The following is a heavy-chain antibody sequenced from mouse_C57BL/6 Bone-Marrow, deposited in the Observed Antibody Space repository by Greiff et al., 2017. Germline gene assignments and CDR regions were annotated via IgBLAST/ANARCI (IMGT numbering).Heavy chain of an antibody. CDR2: IDPEDGET. CDR3: ARSLWLRRAYYAMDY. D-gene: IGHD2-2*01. Sequence: VQLKQSGAELVKPGASVKVSCTASGFNIKDYYMHWVKQRTEQGLEWIGRIDPEDGETKYAPKFQGKATITADTSSNTAYLQLSSLTSEDTAVYYCARSLWLRRAYYAMDYWGQGTSVTVSS. CDR1: GFNIKDYY. J-gene: IGHJ4*01. V-gene: IGHV14-2*01.